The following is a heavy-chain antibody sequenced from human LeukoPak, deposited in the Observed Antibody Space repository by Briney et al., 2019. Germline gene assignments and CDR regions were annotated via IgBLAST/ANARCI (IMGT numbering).Heavy chain of an antibody. CDR2: ISAYNGNR. CDR1: GYVFTNYG. V-gene: IGHV1-18*01. Sequence: ASVKVSCKASGYVFTNYGISWVRQAPGQGLEWMGWISAYNGNRNYAQNFQGRVTMTTDTSTTTAYMELRSLISDDTAVYYCARTKWRFGELPPDYWGQGTLVTVSS. D-gene: IGHD3-10*01. CDR3: ARTKWRFGELPPDY. J-gene: IGHJ4*02.